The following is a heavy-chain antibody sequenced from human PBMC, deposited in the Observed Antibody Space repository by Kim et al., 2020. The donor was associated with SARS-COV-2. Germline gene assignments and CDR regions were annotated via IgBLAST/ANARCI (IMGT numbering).Heavy chain of an antibody. V-gene: IGHV1-46*01. CDR2: INPTGDRT. CDR1: GYTFTSHY. Sequence: ASVKVSCKASGYTFTSHYTHWVRQAPGHGLEWMGQINPTGDRTTYAQKFQGRVTMTRDTSTNTLYMELSGLRSEDTAVYYCAREAARAGKNFDYWGQGTLVTVSS. D-gene: IGHD6-13*01. J-gene: IGHJ4*02. CDR3: AREAARAGKNFDY.